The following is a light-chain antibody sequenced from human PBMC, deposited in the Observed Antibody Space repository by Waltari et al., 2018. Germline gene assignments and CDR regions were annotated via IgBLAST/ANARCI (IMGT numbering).Light chain of an antibody. CDR2: DDN. CDR1: SIASKM. V-gene: IGLV3-21*02. J-gene: IGLJ3*02. Sequence: SYVLTQPPSVSVAPGQTARITCGGNSIASKMVTWYQRTPGQAPVLVVYDDNHRPSGIPERFSGSNFGNTATLTISRVEAGDEADYLCQVWDSVTDPWVFGGGTKLTVL. CDR3: QVWDSVTDPWV.